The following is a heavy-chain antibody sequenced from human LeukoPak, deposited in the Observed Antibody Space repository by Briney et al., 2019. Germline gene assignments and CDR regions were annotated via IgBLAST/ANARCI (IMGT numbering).Heavy chain of an antibody. CDR3: ASSDYVWGKPFYFDY. CDR1: GLTFTRYS. D-gene: IGHD3-16*01. J-gene: IGHJ4*02. Sequence: GGSLRLSCAASGLTFTRYSMSWVRQAPGKGLEWVSSISTSSGYIYYADTVMGRFTISRDNAKNSLYLQMNSLRPEDTAVYYCASSDYVWGKPFYFDYWGQGTLVTVSS. V-gene: IGHV3-21*01. CDR2: ISTSSGYI.